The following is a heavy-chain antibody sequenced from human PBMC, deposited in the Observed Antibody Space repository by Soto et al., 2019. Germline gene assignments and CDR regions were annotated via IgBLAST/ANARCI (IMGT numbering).Heavy chain of an antibody. CDR1: GFTFSSYW. CDR3: AREAPNYYDSSGYFYY. J-gene: IGHJ4*02. CDR2: IKQDGSEK. Sequence: GGSLRLSCAASGFTFSSYWMSWGLQAPWKGLEWVANIKQDGSEKYYVDSVKGRFTISRDNAKNSLYLQMNSLRAEDTAVYYCAREAPNYYDSSGYFYYWGQGTLVTVSS. V-gene: IGHV3-7*01. D-gene: IGHD3-22*01.